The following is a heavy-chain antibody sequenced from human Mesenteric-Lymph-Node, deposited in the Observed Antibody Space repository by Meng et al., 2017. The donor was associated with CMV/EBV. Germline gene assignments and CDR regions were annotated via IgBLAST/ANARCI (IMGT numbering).Heavy chain of an antibody. CDR2: ISGSGGST. Sequence: GESLKISCAASGFTFSSYAMSWVRQAPGKGLEWVSAISGSGGSTYYADSVKGRFTISRDNSKNTVSLQMNSLRAEDTAVYYCAKHPIPTEGTDLFDYWGQGTLVTVSS. CDR1: GFTFSSYA. J-gene: IGHJ4*02. D-gene: IGHD2-2*02. CDR3: AKHPIPTEGTDLFDY. V-gene: IGHV3-23*01.